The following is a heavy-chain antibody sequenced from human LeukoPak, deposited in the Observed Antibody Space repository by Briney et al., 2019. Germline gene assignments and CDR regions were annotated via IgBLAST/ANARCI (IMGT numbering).Heavy chain of an antibody. CDR1: GGSISSTNW. Sequence: SETLSLTCAVSGGSISSTNWWSWVRQPPGKGLEWIGEIYHSGTTNYNPSLKSRVTISVDTSKNHFSLKLSSVTAADTAVYSCARSIIGTRSKFDYWGQGTLVTVSS. J-gene: IGHJ4*02. D-gene: IGHD1/OR15-1a*01. CDR2: IYHSGTT. V-gene: IGHV4-4*02. CDR3: ARSIIGTRSKFDY.